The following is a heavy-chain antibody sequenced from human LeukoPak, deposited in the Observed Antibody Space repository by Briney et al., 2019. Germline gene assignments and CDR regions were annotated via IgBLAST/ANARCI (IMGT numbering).Heavy chain of an antibody. CDR1: GFTFSSYA. CDR2: ISGSGGST. J-gene: IGHJ3*02. Sequence: GGSLRLSCAASGFTFSSYAMSWVRQAPGKGLEWVSAISGSGGSTYYADSVKGRFTISRDNSKNTLYLQMNSLRAEDTAVYHCAKIPDDYGDYVGSEAFDIWGQATMVTVSS. D-gene: IGHD4-17*01. V-gene: IGHV3-23*01. CDR3: AKIPDDYGDYVGSEAFDI.